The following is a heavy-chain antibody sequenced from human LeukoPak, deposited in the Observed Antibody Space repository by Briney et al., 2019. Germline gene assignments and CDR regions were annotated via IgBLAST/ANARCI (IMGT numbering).Heavy chain of an antibody. D-gene: IGHD4-17*01. CDR1: GFTFSSYE. J-gene: IGHJ3*02. V-gene: IGHV3-48*03. Sequence: GGPLRLSCAASGFTFSSYEMNWVRQAPGKGLEWVSYISSSGSTIYYADSVKGRFTISRDNAKNSLYLQMNSLRAEDTAVYYCARDSPPWDYVAFDIWGQGTMVTVSS. CDR3: ARDSPPWDYVAFDI. CDR2: ISSSGSTI.